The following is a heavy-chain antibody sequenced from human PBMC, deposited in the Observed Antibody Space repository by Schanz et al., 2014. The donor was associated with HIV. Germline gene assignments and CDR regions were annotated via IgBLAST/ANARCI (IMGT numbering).Heavy chain of an antibody. V-gene: IGHV3-66*01. CDR2: VYIGDST. D-gene: IGHD3-10*01. J-gene: IGHJ3*02. CDR1: GFTISSNY. Sequence: EVQLLESGGGLVQPGGSLRLSCAASGFTISSNYMSWVRQAPGKGLEWVSVVYIGDSTFYANSVKGRFTISRDDSKNTLYLQMNSLRAEDTAVYFCARVGGWGAFDIWGQGTMVAVSS. CDR3: ARVGGWGAFDI.